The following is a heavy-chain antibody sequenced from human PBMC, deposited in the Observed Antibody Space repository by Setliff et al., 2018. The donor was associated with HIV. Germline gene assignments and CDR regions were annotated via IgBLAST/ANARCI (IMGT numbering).Heavy chain of an antibody. CDR3: SRGGSDAFDV. Sequence: GGSLRLSCAASGFTFSVYDMHWVRQVTGKGLEWVAAIGTNGDTSYPGSVKGRFSISRDNAKNSLYLQMNSLRAEDTAVYYCSRGGSDAFDVWGQGTSVTVSS. CDR2: IGTNGDT. V-gene: IGHV3-13*01. CDR1: GFTFSVYD. D-gene: IGHD3-10*01. J-gene: IGHJ3*01.